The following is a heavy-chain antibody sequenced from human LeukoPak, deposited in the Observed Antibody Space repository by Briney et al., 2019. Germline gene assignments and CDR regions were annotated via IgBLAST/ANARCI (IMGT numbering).Heavy chain of an antibody. Sequence: SETLSLTCSVSGGSISSYYWSWIRQPPGKGLEWIGDIYYSGSTNYNPSLKSRVTISVDTSKNQFPLKLRSVTAADTAVYYCAGEEYSSGWYYFDYWGQGTLVTVSS. CDR1: GGSISSYY. D-gene: IGHD6-19*01. V-gene: IGHV4-59*12. J-gene: IGHJ4*02. CDR2: IYYSGST. CDR3: AGEEYSSGWYYFDY.